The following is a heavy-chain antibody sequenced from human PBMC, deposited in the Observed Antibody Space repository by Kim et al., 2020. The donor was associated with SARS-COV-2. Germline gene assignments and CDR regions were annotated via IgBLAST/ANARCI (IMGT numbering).Heavy chain of an antibody. J-gene: IGHJ4*02. D-gene: IGHD6-19*01. Sequence: YYADSVKGRFTISRDNSKNTLCLQMNNLRAEDMAVYYCAKGAGAPFFFDYWGQGTLVTVSS. V-gene: IGHV3-23*01. CDR3: AKGAGAPFFFDY.